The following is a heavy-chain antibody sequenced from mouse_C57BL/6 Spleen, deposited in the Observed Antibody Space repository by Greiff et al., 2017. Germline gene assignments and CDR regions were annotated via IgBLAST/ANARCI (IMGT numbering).Heavy chain of an antibody. V-gene: IGHV1-52*01. CDR3: ARGVITTAQGGYFDV. CDR2: IDPSDSET. CDR1: GYTFTSYW. D-gene: IGHD1-1*01. Sequence: QVQLQQPGAELVRPGSSVKLSCKASGYTFTSYWMHWVKQRPIQGLEWIGNIDPSDSETHYNQKFKDKATLTVDKSSSTAYMQLSSLTSEDSAVYYCARGVITTAQGGYFDVWGTGTTVTVSS. J-gene: IGHJ1*03.